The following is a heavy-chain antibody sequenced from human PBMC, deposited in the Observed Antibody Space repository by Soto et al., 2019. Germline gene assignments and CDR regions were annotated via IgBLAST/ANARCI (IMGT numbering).Heavy chain of an antibody. CDR2: IIPIFGTA. Sequence: AISWVRQAPGQGLEWMGGIIPIFGTANYAQKFQGRVTSTADESTSTAYMELSSLRSEDTAVYYCARGVVSSGYYYYGMDVWGQGTTVTVSS. CDR1: A. V-gene: IGHV1-69*01. J-gene: IGHJ6*02. D-gene: IGHD3-22*01. CDR3: ARGVVSSGYYYYGMDV.